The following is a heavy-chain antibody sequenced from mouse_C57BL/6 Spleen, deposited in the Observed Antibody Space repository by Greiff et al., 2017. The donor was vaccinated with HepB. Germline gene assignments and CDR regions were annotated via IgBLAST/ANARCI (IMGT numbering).Heavy chain of an antibody. J-gene: IGHJ3*01. Sequence: EVQLQQSGPELVKPGASVKISCKASGYTFTDYYMNWVKQSHGKSLEWIGDINPNNGGTSYHQKFKGKATLTVDKSSSTAYMELRSLTSEDSAVYYCARVGISPLAYWGQGTLVTVSA. D-gene: IGHD1-1*01. CDR1: GYTFTDYY. CDR3: ARVGISPLAY. CDR2: INPNNGGT. V-gene: IGHV1-26*01.